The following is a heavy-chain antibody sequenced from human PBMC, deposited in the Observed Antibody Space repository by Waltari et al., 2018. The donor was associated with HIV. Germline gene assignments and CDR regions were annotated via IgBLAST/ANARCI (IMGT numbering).Heavy chain of an antibody. D-gene: IGHD3-9*01. CDR3: ARAPPGTGHFFYA. Sequence: EVQLVESGGGLVQPGGSLRASCAASGFTFATYSMNWVRQTPDKGLGWSSYISGNTATIYDSAAGKGRFTISRDNATNTVYLQMNSQRADDTAVYYWARAPPGTGHFFYAWGPGTLVTVSS. V-gene: IGHV3-48*04. CDR2: ISGNTATI. J-gene: IGHJ5*02. CDR1: GFTFATYS.